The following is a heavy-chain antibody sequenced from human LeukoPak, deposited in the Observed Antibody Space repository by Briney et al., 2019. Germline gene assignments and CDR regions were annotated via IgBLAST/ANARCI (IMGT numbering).Heavy chain of an antibody. CDR3: ARGADYHDSSGYYLYYFDY. CDR2: IYYSGST. CDR1: GGSISSYY. J-gene: IGHJ4*02. D-gene: IGHD3-22*01. Sequence: SETLSLTCTVSGGSISSYYWSWIGQPPGKGLEWIGYIYYSGSTNYNPSLKSRVTISVDTSKNQFSLKLSSVTAADTAVYYCARGADYHDSSGYYLYYFDYWGQGTLVTVSS. V-gene: IGHV4-59*01.